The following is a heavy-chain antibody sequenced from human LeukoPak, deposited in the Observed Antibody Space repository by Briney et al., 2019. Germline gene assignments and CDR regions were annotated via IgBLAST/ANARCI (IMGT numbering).Heavy chain of an antibody. CDR3: ARGIASASYGRFDT. J-gene: IGHJ5*02. V-gene: IGHV1-2*02. Sequence: ASVKVSCKASGYTFTGYYIHWVRQAPGQGLEWRGWINPNSGGTNYAQKFQGRVTMTRDTSISTSYMDLSRLTAGETAVYYCARGIASASYGRFDTWGQGTLVTVSS. CDR2: INPNSGGT. D-gene: IGHD3-10*01. CDR1: GYTFTGYY.